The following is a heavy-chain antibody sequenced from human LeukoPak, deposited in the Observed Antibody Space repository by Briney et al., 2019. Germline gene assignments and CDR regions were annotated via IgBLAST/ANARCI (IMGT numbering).Heavy chain of an antibody. D-gene: IGHD6-13*01. J-gene: IGHJ4*02. CDR1: GGSFSDYY. V-gene: IGHV4-34*01. Sequence: SETLSLTCAVYGGSFSDYYWSWIRQPPEMGLEWIGEINHSGSTNYNPSLKSRVSMSVDTPKNQFSLKLGSVTAADTAIYYYATIAAAGTVGWGQGTPVTVSS. CDR3: ATIAAAGTVG. CDR2: INHSGST.